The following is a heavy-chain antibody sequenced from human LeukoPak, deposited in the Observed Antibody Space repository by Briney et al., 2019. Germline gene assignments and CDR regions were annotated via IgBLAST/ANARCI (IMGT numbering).Heavy chain of an antibody. CDR1: GFTFGDYA. CDR2: IKQDGSDI. Sequence: GGSLRLSCAASGFTFGDYAMHWVRQAPGRGLEWVANIKQDGSDIYYMDSVKGRFTISRDNAKNSLYLQMNSLRAEDTAVYYCARGDSSGWALGGQGTLVTVSS. V-gene: IGHV3-7*01. J-gene: IGHJ4*02. CDR3: ARGDSSGWAL. D-gene: IGHD6-19*01.